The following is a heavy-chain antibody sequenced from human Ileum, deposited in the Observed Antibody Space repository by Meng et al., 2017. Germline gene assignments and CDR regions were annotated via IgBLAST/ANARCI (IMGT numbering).Heavy chain of an antibody. CDR3: ARGHYDKYFDS. CDR2: MYFSGST. D-gene: IGHD3-22*01. V-gene: IGHV4-61*01. Sequence: VQLPGSGPGLVRTSETLYLTCTISGGSVNTGSYYWSWFRQPPGKGLEWIGYMYFSGSTKYNASLKSRVSRSVDTSKKQFSLNLTSVTAADTAVYYCARGHYDKYFDSWGQGTLVTVSS. CDR1: GGSVNTGSYY. J-gene: IGHJ4*02.